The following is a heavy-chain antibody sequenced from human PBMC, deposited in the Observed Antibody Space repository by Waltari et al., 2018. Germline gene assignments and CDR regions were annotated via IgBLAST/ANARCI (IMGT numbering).Heavy chain of an antibody. Sequence: VQLVESGGDLVQPGGSLRLSGAASGFNFSDFEMNWVRQAPGKGLEWLSYINSRGSTIYYADSVKGRFTVSRDNAKSSLYLQMNSLRVEDTAVYYCARDRDGYKKADLWGQGTLVTVSS. D-gene: IGHD5-12*01. CDR2: INSRGSTI. CDR1: GFNFSDFE. CDR3: ARDRDGYKKADL. J-gene: IGHJ5*02. V-gene: IGHV3-48*03.